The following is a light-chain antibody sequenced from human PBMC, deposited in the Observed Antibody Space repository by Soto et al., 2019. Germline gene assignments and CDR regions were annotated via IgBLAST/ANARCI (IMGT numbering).Light chain of an antibody. Sequence: QAVVTQEPSLTVSPGGTVTLTCGSSTGAVTSAHYPYWFQQKPGQAPTTLIYDTNSKHSWTPARFSGSLLGGKAALTLSGAQPEDEAEYYCLVSYSGAYVVFGGGTKVTVL. CDR3: LVSYSGAYVV. V-gene: IGLV7-46*01. J-gene: IGLJ2*01. CDR1: TGAVTSAHY. CDR2: DTN.